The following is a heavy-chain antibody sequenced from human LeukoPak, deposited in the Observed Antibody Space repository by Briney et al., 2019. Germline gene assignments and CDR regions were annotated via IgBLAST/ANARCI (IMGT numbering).Heavy chain of an antibody. CDR2: ISAYNGNT. J-gene: IGHJ6*03. CDR3: ARVAAGTRTSWNRLGLYYYYYYMDV. D-gene: IGHD6-13*01. Sequence: ASVKVSCKASGYTFSGYYIHWVRQAPGQGLEWMGWISAYNGNTNYAQKLQGRVTMTTDTSTSTAYMELRSLRSDDTAVYYCARVAAGTRTSWNRLGLYYYYYYMDVWGKGTTVTVSS. CDR1: GYTFSGYY. V-gene: IGHV1-18*04.